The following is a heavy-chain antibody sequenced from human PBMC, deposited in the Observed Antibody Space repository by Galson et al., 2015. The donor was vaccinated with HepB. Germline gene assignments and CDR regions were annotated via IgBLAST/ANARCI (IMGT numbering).Heavy chain of an antibody. CDR3: AREGIAAATNPLDY. V-gene: IGHV1-69*13. CDR2: ITPIFGTG. Sequence: SVKVSCKASGYTFTGYYMHWVRQAPGQGLEWMGGITPIFGTGKYAQKFQGRVTISADESTSTAYMELSSLRSEDTAVYYCAREGIAAATNPLDYWGQGTQVTVSS. D-gene: IGHD6-13*01. J-gene: IGHJ4*02. CDR1: GYTFTGYY.